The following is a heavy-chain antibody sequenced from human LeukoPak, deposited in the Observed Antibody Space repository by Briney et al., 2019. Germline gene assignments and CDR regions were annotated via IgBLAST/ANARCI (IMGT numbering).Heavy chain of an antibody. D-gene: IGHD5-24*01. CDR3: ARAEMALNGGAQELDY. CDR2: TYYRSKWYN. V-gene: IGHV6-1*01. Sequence: PSQTLSLTCAISGDGVSSNSSAWNRIRQSPSRGLEWLGRTYYRSKWYNDYAVSVKGRITINPDTSKNHFSLQLNSVTPEDTAVYYCARAEMALNGGAQELDYWGQGTLVTVSS. J-gene: IGHJ4*02. CDR1: GDGVSSNSSA.